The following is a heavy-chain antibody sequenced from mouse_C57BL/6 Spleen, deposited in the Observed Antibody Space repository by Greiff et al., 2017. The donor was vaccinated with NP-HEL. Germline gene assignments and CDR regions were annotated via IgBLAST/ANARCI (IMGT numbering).Heavy chain of an antibody. J-gene: IGHJ3*01. CDR2: IDPSDSYT. CDR3: ARDSSGYVPFAY. Sequence: VQLQQPGAELVKPGASVKLSCKASGYTFTSYWMQWVKQRPGQGLEWIGEIDPSDSYTNYNQKFKGKATLTVDTSSSTAYMQLSSLTSEDSAVYYCARDSSGYVPFAYWGQGTLVTVSA. V-gene: IGHV1-50*01. CDR1: GYTFTSYW. D-gene: IGHD3-2*02.